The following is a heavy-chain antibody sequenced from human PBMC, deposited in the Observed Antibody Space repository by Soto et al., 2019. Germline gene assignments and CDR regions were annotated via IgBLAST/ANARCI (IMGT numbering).Heavy chain of an antibody. D-gene: IGHD3-22*01. Sequence: QVQLVQSGAEVKKPGASVKVSCKASGYTFTTYGMRWVRQAPGQGLDWMGWISTYNGNTKYAERLTGRVTMTTYTTTCTAYMELRSLRSDDTAVYYCARGPTDYYDNSGDYFLDYWGQGTLVTVSS. CDR2: ISTYNGNT. CDR1: GYTFTTYG. CDR3: ARGPTDYYDNSGDYFLDY. J-gene: IGHJ4*02. V-gene: IGHV1-18*01.